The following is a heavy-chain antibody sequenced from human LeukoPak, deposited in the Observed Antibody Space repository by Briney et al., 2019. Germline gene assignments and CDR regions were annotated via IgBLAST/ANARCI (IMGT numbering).Heavy chain of an antibody. CDR1: GGSISSGSYY. Sequence: PSETLSLTCTVSGGSISSGSYYWSWIRQPAGKGLEWIGRIYTSGSTNYNPSLKSRVTISVDTSKNQFSLKLSSVTAADTAVYYCARGVDILTGYYTLPLDPWGQGTLVTVSS. CDR3: ARGVDILTGYYTLPLDP. J-gene: IGHJ5*02. CDR2: IYTSGST. D-gene: IGHD3-9*01. V-gene: IGHV4-61*02.